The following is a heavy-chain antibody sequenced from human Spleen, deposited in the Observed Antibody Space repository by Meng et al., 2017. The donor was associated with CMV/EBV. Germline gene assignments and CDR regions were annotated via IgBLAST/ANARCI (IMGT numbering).Heavy chain of an antibody. J-gene: IGHJ3*02. CDR2: ISAYNGNT. V-gene: IGHV1-18*04. Sequence: ASVKVSCKASGYIFTDYYVHWVRQAPGQGLEWMGWISAYNGNTNYVRKLQGRVTMTTDTSTSTAYMELRSLRSDDTAVYYCARDDRRNDAFDIWGQGTMVTVSS. CDR1: GYIFTDYY. CDR3: ARDDRRNDAFDI.